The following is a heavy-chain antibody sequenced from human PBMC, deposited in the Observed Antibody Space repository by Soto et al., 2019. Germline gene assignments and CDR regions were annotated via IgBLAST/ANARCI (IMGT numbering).Heavy chain of an antibody. D-gene: IGHD6-19*01. J-gene: IGHJ6*02. Sequence: GGSLRLSCAASGFRFDDYGMHWVRQVPGKGLEWVSGISYYSGSIGYADSVKGRFTISRDNAKNSLYLQMNSLRAEDTALYYCAKRMGGTANGMDVCGQGSTDTVSS. CDR1: GFRFDDYG. CDR3: AKRMGGTANGMDV. V-gene: IGHV3-9*01. CDR2: ISYYSGSI.